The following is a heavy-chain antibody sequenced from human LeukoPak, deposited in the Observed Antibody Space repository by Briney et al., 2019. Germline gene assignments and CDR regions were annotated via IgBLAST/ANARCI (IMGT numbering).Heavy chain of an antibody. D-gene: IGHD2-21*02. Sequence: GGSLRPSCAASGFTFSSYAMTWVRQAPGKGLEYVSAIGGSGANTYYADSVKGRFTISRDNSKNTLYLQMNSLRAEDTAVYHCAKAKGLLFFDYWGQGTLVTVSS. J-gene: IGHJ4*02. V-gene: IGHV3-23*01. CDR3: AKAKGLLFFDY. CDR2: IGGSGANT. CDR1: GFTFSSYA.